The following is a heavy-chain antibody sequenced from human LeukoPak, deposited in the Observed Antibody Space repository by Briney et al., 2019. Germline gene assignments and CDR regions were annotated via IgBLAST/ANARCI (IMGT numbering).Heavy chain of an antibody. J-gene: IGHJ4*02. Sequence: GGSLRLSCAASGFTFSSYSMNWVRQAPGKGLEWVSSISSSSSYIYYADSVKGRFTTSRDNAKNSLYLQMNSLRAEDTAVYYCARVGSGGAKTDYWGQGTLVTVSS. CDR1: GFTFSSYS. V-gene: IGHV3-21*01. D-gene: IGHD2-15*01. CDR2: ISSSSSYI. CDR3: ARVGSGGAKTDY.